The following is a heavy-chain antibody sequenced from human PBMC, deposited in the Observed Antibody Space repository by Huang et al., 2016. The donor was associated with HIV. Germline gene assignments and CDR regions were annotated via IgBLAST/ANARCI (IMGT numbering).Heavy chain of an antibody. CDR1: GYTLTELS. V-gene: IGHV1-24*01. J-gene: IGHJ4*02. CDR3: ATDLVQLGLRGFDY. D-gene: IGHD5-12*01. Sequence: QVQLVQSGAEVKKPGASVKVSCKVSGYTLTELSLHWVRQAPGKGLEWMGGFEPEDGETIYAQKFQGRVTMTEDTSTDTADMELSSLRSEDTAVYYCATDLVQLGLRGFDYWGQGTLVTVSS. CDR2: FEPEDGET.